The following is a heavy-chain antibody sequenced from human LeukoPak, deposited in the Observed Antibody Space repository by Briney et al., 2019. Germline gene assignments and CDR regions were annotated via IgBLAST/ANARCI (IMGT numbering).Heavy chain of an antibody. V-gene: IGHV4-39*01. CDR2: IYYSGST. J-gene: IGHJ4*02. CDR3: ARHIRQQQDNFDY. Sequence: SETLSLTCTASGGSISSSSYYWGWIRQPPGKGLEWIGSIYYSGSTYSNPSLKSRVTISVDTSKNQFPLKLSSVTAADTAVYYCARHIRQQQDNFDYWGQGTLVTVS. D-gene: IGHD6-13*01. CDR1: GGSISSSSYY.